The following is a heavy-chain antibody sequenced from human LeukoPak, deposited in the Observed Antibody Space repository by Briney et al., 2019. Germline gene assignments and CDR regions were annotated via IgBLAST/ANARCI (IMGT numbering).Heavy chain of an antibody. CDR1: GGSISTYY. J-gene: IGHJ4*02. V-gene: IGHV4-59*01. CDR2: IYYSGNT. Sequence: SETLSLTCTASGGSISTYYWSWIRQPPGKGLERIGYIYYSGNTNYNPSLRSRVTISIDTSKNQFSLRLSSVTAADTAVYYCARVGSWTFDYWGQGTLVTVSS. D-gene: IGHD3/OR15-3a*01. CDR3: ARVGSWTFDY.